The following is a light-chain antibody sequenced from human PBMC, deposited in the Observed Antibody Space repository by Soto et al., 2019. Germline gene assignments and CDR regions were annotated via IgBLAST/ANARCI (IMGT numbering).Light chain of an antibody. V-gene: IGKV3-15*01. CDR1: QSVSSN. CDR3: QQHNNWWT. J-gene: IGKJ1*01. CDR2: AAS. Sequence: EIVMTLSPVTLSVSPGQRATLSCSAGQSVSSNFSWYQKPPGQPPRLIIYAASTRATVIPARCTSSWSGTESTPTISSLQFDDSAVYCCQQHNNWWTFGQGTKVDIK.